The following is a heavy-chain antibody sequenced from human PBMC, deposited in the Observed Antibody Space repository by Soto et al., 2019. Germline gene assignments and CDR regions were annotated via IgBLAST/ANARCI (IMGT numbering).Heavy chain of an antibody. CDR2: VSTGTTYQ. Sequence: EGRLVESGGGLVKPGGSLRLSCAASGFSFSAYTMIWVRQAPGKGLQWVSSVSTGTTYQEYADSGKGRCTISRDDANTLVFLKMESLVAEDTAFYYVVRGGEDITSPYGMDVWGQGTPVTVSS. V-gene: IGHV3-21*03. CDR1: GFSFSAYT. J-gene: IGHJ6*02. CDR3: VRGGEDITSPYGMDV. D-gene: IGHD3-10*01.